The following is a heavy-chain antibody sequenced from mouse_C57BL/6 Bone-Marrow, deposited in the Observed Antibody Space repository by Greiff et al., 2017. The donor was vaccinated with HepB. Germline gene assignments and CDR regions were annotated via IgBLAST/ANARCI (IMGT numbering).Heavy chain of an antibody. D-gene: IGHD1-1*01. CDR1: GYSFTSYY. V-gene: IGHV1-66*01. CDR3: ASRTTVVGVFAY. Sequence: QVQLQQSGPELVKPGASVKISCKASGYSFTSYYIHWVKQRPGQGREWIGWIYPGSGNTKYNEKFKGKATLTADTSSSTAYMQLSSLTSEDSAVYYCASRTTVVGVFAYWGQGTLVTVSA. CDR2: IYPGSGNT. J-gene: IGHJ3*01.